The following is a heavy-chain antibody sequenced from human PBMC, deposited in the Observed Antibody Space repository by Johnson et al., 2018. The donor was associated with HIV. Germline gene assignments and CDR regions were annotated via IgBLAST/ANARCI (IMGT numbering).Heavy chain of an antibody. CDR2: ISYDGSNK. V-gene: IGHV3-30*18. Sequence: QVQLVESGGGVVQPGRSLRLSCVASGFTFSSYGMHWVRQAPGKGLEWVAVISYDGSNKYYADSVKGRFTISRDNSKNTLYLQMNSLRAEDTALYYCAKVREMATNRRAFDIWGQGTMLTVSS. CDR3: AKVREMATNRRAFDI. CDR1: GFTFSSYG. J-gene: IGHJ3*02. D-gene: IGHD5-24*01.